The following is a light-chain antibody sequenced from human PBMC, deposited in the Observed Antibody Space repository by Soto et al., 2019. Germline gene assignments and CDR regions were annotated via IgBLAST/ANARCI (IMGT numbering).Light chain of an antibody. CDR3: LQTIRLPPT. J-gene: IGKJ2*01. CDR2: EAS. CDR1: QSLLHNNGETY. V-gene: IGKV2D-29*01. Sequence: DIEMTQTPLSLSVTPGQPASISCKSTQSLLHNNGETYLFWYLQRPGQPPQLLIYEASKRYSGVPDRFGGSGSGTDFTLKISRVESEDVGVYYCLQTIRLPPTFGQGTKLEI.